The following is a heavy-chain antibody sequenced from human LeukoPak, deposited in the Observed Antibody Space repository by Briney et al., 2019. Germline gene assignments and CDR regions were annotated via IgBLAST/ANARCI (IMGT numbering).Heavy chain of an antibody. Sequence: SQTLSLTCTVSGGSISSGSYYWSWIRQPAGKGLEWIGRIYTNGSTNYNPSLKSRVTISVDTSKNQFSLKLSSVTAADTAVYYCASTGIAAAGSDYWGRGTLVTVSS. CDR2: IYTNGST. D-gene: IGHD6-13*01. V-gene: IGHV4-61*02. CDR1: GGSISSGSYY. J-gene: IGHJ4*02. CDR3: ASTGIAAAGSDY.